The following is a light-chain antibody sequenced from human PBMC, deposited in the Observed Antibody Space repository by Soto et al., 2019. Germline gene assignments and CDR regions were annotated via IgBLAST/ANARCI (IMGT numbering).Light chain of an antibody. Sequence: ERVIPQSPPTLSLSPFERSNLSRRASQSVSSNLAWYQQKPGQTPRLLIYDTSTRATGVPARFRGSRSGPEFTLTINSLQSEDFAIYYCQHYNSWPLAFGGGTKVDNK. CDR1: QSVSSN. V-gene: IGKV3-15*01. J-gene: IGKJ4*01. CDR2: DTS. CDR3: QHYNSWPLA.